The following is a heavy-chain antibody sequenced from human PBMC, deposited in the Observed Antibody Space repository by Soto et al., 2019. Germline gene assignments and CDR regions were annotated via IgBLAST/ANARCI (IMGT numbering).Heavy chain of an antibody. CDR3: ARREGDFSKLDH. Sequence: GESLKISCQGSGYTFPNYWIAWVRQMPGKGLEGMGFIFPSDSDTRYSPSFQGQVIISVDTSINTAYLQFTSLKASDSAMYYCARREGDFSKLDHWGHGTLVTAPQ. CDR1: GYTFPNYW. V-gene: IGHV5-51*01. D-gene: IGHD4-4*01. J-gene: IGHJ5*02. CDR2: IFPSDSDT.